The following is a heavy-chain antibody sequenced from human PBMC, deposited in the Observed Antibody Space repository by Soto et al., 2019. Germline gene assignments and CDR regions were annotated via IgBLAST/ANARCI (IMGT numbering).Heavy chain of an antibody. D-gene: IGHD1-26*01. V-gene: IGHV1-2*04. CDR2: INPNSGGT. CDR1: GYTFTGYH. Sequence: ASVKLSCKASGYTFTGYHMRWVRQAPGQGLEWMGWINPNSGGTNYAQKFQGWVTMTRDTSISTAYMELSRLRSDDTAVYYCARIATDYDAFDIWGQGTMVTVSS. CDR3: ARIATDYDAFDI. J-gene: IGHJ3*02.